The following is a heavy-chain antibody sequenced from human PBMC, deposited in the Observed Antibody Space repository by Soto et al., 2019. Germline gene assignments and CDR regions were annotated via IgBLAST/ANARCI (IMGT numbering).Heavy chain of an antibody. CDR2: IKQDGSEK. D-gene: IGHD2-21*01. CDR3: ARCGRSLLYYYYMDV. J-gene: IGHJ6*03. V-gene: IGHV3-7*01. Sequence: GGSLRLSCAASGFTFSSYWMSWVRQAPGKGLEWVANIKQDGSEKYYVDSVKGRFTISRDNAKNSLYLQMNSLRAEDTAVYYCARCGRSLLYYYYMDVWGKGTTVTVSS. CDR1: GFTFSSYW.